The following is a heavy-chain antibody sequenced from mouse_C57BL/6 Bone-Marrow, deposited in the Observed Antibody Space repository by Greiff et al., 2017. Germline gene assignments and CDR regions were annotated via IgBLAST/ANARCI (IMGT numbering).Heavy chain of an antibody. CDR2: ISSGGDYI. J-gene: IGHJ2*01. CDR3: TRAVTSYYFDY. D-gene: IGHD2-3*01. V-gene: IGHV5-9-1*02. Sequence: EVKLVESGEGLVKPGGSLKLSCAASGFTFSSYAMSWVRQTPEKRLEWVAYISSGGDYIYYADTVKGRFTISRDNARNTLYLQMSSLKSEDTAMYYCTRAVTSYYFDYWGQGTTRTVSS. CDR1: GFTFSSYA.